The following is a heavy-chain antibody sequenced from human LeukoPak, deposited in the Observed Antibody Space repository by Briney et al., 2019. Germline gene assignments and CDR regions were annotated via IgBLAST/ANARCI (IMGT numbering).Heavy chain of an antibody. D-gene: IGHD2-15*01. J-gene: IGHJ4*02. CDR3: ARERVYCSGGSCYGGGANN. CDR1: GFTFSSYS. CDR2: IRSSSSYI. Sequence: GGSLRLSCAASGFTFSSYSMNWVRQAPGKGLEWVSSIRSSSSYIYYADSVKGRFTISRDNAKNSLYLQMNSLRAEDTAVYYCARERVYCSGGSCYGGGANNWGQGTLVTVSS. V-gene: IGHV3-21*01.